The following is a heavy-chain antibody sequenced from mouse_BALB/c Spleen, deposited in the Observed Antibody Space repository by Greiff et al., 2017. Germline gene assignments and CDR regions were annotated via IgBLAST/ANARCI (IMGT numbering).Heavy chain of an antibody. CDR3: ARSGGSYYGSSYDYAMDY. D-gene: IGHD1-1*01. CDR2: IYWDDDK. V-gene: IGHV8-12*01. Sequence: QVQLKESGPGILQPSQTLSLTCSFSGFSLSTSGMGVSWIRQPSGKGLEWLAHIYWDDDKRYNPSLKSRLTISKDTSSNQVFLKITSVDTADTATYYCARSGGSYYGSSYDYAMDYWGQGTSVTVSS. J-gene: IGHJ4*01. CDR1: GFSLSTSGMG.